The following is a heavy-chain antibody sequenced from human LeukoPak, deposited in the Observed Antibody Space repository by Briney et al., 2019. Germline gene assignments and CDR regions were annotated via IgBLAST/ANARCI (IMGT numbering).Heavy chain of an antibody. CDR1: GFTFSSYA. J-gene: IGHJ4*02. V-gene: IGHV3-23*01. CDR3: AKGAYYYGSGSSKEFDY. CDR2: ISNSDYNT. Sequence: GGSLRLSCAASGFTFSSYAMSWVRQAPGKGLEWVSTISNSDYNTYYTDSVKGRFTISRDNSKNTLYLQMNSLRAEDTAVYYCAKGAYYYGSGSSKEFDYWGQGTLVTVSS. D-gene: IGHD3-10*01.